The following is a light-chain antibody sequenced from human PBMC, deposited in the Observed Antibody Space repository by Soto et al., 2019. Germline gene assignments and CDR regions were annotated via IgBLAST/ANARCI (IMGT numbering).Light chain of an antibody. Sequence: DIQMTQSPSSLSASVGDRVTITCQASQDISNYLNWYQQKPGKAPKLLIYDSSNLETRVPSRFSGSGSGTDFTFTISSLQPEDIATYYCQQYDNLPRKLTFGGGTKVEIK. V-gene: IGKV1-33*01. CDR1: QDISNY. CDR3: QQYDNLPRKLT. J-gene: IGKJ4*01. CDR2: DSS.